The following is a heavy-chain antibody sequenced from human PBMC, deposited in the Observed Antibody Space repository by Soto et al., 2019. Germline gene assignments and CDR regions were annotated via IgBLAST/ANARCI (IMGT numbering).Heavy chain of an antibody. CDR1: GFTFSSYA. J-gene: IGHJ4*02. CDR3: ARDMGGYSGYVLDY. V-gene: IGHV3-30-3*01. CDR2: ISYDGSNK. Sequence: GGSLRLSCAASGFTFSSYAMHWVRQAPGKGLEWVAVISYDGSNKYYADSVKGRFTISRDNSKNTLYLQMNSLRAEDTAVYYCARDMGGYSGYVLDYWGQGTLVTVSS. D-gene: IGHD5-12*01.